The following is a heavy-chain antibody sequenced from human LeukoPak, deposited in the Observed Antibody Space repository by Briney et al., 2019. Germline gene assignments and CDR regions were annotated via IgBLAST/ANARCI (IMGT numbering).Heavy chain of an antibody. Sequence: SETLSLTCTVSGGSISSSSYYWGWIRQPPGKGLEWIGRIYYSGSTYYNRSLKSRVTISVDTSKNQFSLKLSSVTAADTAVYYCARDSKLERPSNWFDPWGQGTLVPVSS. CDR1: GGSISSSSYY. D-gene: IGHD1-1*01. V-gene: IGHV4-39*07. J-gene: IGHJ5*02. CDR2: IYYSGST. CDR3: ARDSKLERPSNWFDP.